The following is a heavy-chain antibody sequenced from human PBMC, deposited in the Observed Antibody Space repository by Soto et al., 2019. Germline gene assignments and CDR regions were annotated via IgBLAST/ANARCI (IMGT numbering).Heavy chain of an antibody. CDR2: ISYDERNK. D-gene: IGHD3-3*01. CDR3: SRDPSPLRLLEIYYGMDV. CDR1: GFTFSIFG. J-gene: IGHJ6*02. Sequence: QVQLVESGGGVVQPGRSLRLSCAASGFTFSIFGMHWVRQAPGKGLHWVAGISYDERNKYYADSVKGRFTISRDNSKNTLKLQMSSLTGEDTAVYFCSRDPSPLRLLEIYYGMDVWGQGTAVTVSS. V-gene: IGHV3-30*03.